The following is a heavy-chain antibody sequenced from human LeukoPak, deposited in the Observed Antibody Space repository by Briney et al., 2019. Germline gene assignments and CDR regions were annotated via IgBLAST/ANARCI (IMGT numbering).Heavy chain of an antibody. Sequence: AASVKVSCKASGYTFTSYGISWVRQAPGQGLEWMGWISAYNGNTNYAQKLQGRVTMTTDTSTSTAYMELRSLRSDDTAVYYCARVAPLIAVAGDHSYCGQGTLVTVSS. CDR1: GYTFTSYG. CDR3: ARVAPLIAVAGDHSY. V-gene: IGHV1-18*01. J-gene: IGHJ4*02. D-gene: IGHD6-19*01. CDR2: ISAYNGNT.